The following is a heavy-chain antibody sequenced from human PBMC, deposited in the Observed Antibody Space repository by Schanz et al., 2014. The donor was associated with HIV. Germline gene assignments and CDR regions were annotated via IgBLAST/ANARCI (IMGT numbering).Heavy chain of an antibody. J-gene: IGHJ4*02. Sequence: EVQLVESGGGLVKPGGSLSLSCAASGFTFSTYSMNWVRQAPGKGLEWVSSISSSSGDKYYADSVKGRFTISRDNAKNSLYLQMNSLRAEDTAVYYCYGDESGYWGQGTLVTVSS. CDR3: YGDESGY. CDR1: GFTFSTYS. V-gene: IGHV3-21*01. D-gene: IGHD4-17*01. CDR2: ISSSSGDK.